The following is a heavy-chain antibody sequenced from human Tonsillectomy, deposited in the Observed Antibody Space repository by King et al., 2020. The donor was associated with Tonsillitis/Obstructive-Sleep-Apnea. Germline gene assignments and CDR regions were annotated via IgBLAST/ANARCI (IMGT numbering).Heavy chain of an antibody. CDR2: IYNSGST. Sequence: QLQESGPGLVKPSETLSLTCTVSGGSISSSSFYWGWIRQPPGKGLEWIGSIYNSGSTSYNPSLKIRVTLSVDTSSNQFSLKLSSVTAADTAVYYCGAALGTVTTYTDYWGQGTLVTVSS. J-gene: IGHJ4*02. D-gene: IGHD4-17*01. V-gene: IGHV4-39*01. CDR3: GAALGTVTTYTDY. CDR1: GGSISSSSFY.